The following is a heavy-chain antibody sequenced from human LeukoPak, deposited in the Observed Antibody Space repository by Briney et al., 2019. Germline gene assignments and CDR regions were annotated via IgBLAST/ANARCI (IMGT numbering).Heavy chain of an antibody. CDR2: IYYSGST. CDR3: ARAVAGGWFDP. V-gene: IGHV4-59*01. D-gene: IGHD6-19*01. Sequence: PSETLSLTCTVSGGSISSYYWSWIRQPPGKGLEWIGYIYYSGSTNYNPSLKSRVTISVGTSKNQFSLKLSSVTAADTAVYYCARAVAGGWFDPWGQGTLVTVSS. J-gene: IGHJ5*02. CDR1: GGSISSYY.